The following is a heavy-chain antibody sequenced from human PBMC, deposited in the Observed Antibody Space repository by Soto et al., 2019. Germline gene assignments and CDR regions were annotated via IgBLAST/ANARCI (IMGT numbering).Heavy chain of an antibody. D-gene: IGHD2-2*01. Sequence: PSETLSLTCTVSGGSISSYFWNWIWQPAEKGLEWIGRIYTSGNTNFNPSLKSRVTMSVDTSKNQFSLQLSSVTAADTAVYYCARSNSGVVPAATLYGMDVWGQGTTVTVSS. V-gene: IGHV4-4*07. CDR1: GGSISSYF. CDR2: IYTSGNT. J-gene: IGHJ6*02. CDR3: ARSNSGVVPAATLYGMDV.